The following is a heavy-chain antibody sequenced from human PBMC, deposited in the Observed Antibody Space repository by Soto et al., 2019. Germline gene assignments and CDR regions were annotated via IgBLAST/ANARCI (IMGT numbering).Heavy chain of an antibody. J-gene: IGHJ4*02. Sequence: GGSLRLSCAASGFTVSSNYMSWVRQAPGKGLEWVSVIYSGGSTYYADSVKSRFTISRDNSKNTLYLQMNSLRAEDTAVYYCARVKYSGYGPLDYWGQGTLVTVSS. CDR2: IYSGGST. D-gene: IGHD5-12*01. CDR3: ARVKYSGYGPLDY. CDR1: GFTVSSNY. V-gene: IGHV3-66*01.